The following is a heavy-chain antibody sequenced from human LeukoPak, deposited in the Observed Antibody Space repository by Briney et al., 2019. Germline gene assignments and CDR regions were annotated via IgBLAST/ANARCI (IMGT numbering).Heavy chain of an antibody. V-gene: IGHV4-59*01. CDR2: IYYSGGT. CDR1: GGSISSYY. D-gene: IGHD5-24*01. Sequence: TSETLSLTCTVSGGSISSYYWSWIRQPPGKGLEWIGYIYYSGGTNYNPSLKSRVTISVDPSKNQFSLKLSSVTAADTAVYYCARGWLQVRYYYYYMDVWGKGTTVTVSS. J-gene: IGHJ6*03. CDR3: ARGWLQVRYYYYYMDV.